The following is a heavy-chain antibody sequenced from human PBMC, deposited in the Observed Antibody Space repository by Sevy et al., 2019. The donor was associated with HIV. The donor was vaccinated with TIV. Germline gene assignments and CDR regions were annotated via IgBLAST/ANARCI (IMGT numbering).Heavy chain of an antibody. CDR3: ARALSTWYYFDY. V-gene: IGHV3-30*04. D-gene: IGHD6-13*01. Sequence: GGSLRLSCAASGFTFSTYAMSWVRQAPGKGLEWAAGISHDGSNKYYGDSVKGRFTISRDNSKNTVYLQMNSLRAEDTAVYYCARALSTWYYFDYWGQGTLVTVSS. CDR1: GFTFSTYA. J-gene: IGHJ4*02. CDR2: ISHDGSNK.